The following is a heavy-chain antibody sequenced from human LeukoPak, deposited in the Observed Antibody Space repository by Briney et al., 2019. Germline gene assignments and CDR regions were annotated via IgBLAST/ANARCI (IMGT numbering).Heavy chain of an antibody. CDR2: ISAYNGNT. J-gene: IGHJ4*02. V-gene: IGHV1-18*01. CDR3: ASSAGYSSGWPFDY. CDR1: GYTFTSYG. D-gene: IGHD6-19*01. Sequence: ASVKVSCKASGYTFTSYGISWVRQAPGQGLERMGRISAYNGNTNYAQKLQGRVTMTTDTSTSTAYMELRSLRSDDTAVYYCASSAGYSSGWPFDYWGQGTLVTVSS.